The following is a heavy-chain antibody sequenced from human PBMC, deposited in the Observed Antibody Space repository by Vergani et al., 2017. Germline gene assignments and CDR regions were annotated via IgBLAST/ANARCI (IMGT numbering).Heavy chain of an antibody. CDR1: GFTFSDYY. J-gene: IGHJ6*02. CDR3: ARKHISNYYDSSGYYYMGYYYGMDV. Sequence: VQLVESGGVVVQPGGSLRLSCAASGFTFSDYYMSWIRQAPGTGLEWVSYISSSGSTIYYADSVKGRFTISRDNAKNSLYLQMNSLRAEDTAVYYCARKHISNYYDSSGYYYMGYYYGMDVWGQGTTVTVSS. CDR2: ISSSGSTI. D-gene: IGHD3-22*01. V-gene: IGHV3-11*01.